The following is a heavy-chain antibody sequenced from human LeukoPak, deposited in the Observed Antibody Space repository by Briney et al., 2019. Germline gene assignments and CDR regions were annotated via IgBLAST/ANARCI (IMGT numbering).Heavy chain of an antibody. V-gene: IGHV1-69*05. Sequence: GASVKVSCKASGGTFSSYAISWVRQAPGQGLEWMGGIIPIFGTANYAQKFQGRVTMTTDTSTSTAYMELRSLRSDDTAVYYCARDQSTYYYDSSGLSDHNWFDPWGQGTLVTVSS. CDR1: GGTFSSYA. J-gene: IGHJ5*02. D-gene: IGHD3-22*01. CDR2: IIPIFGTA. CDR3: ARDQSTYYYDSSGLSDHNWFDP.